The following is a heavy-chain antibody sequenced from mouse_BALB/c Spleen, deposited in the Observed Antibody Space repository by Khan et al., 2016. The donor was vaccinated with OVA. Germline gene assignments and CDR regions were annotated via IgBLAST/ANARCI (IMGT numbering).Heavy chain of an antibody. CDR1: GYSITSGYG. V-gene: IGHV3-2*02. D-gene: IGHD1-2*01. J-gene: IGHJ2*01. Sequence: EVKLEESGPGLVKPSQSLSLTCTVTGYSITSGYGWNWLRQFPGNKLEWMGYISYSGSTNYNPSLKSRISITRDTSKNQFFLQLNSVTTEDTATYYCARTARIEYWGQGTTLTVSS. CDR3: ARTARIEY. CDR2: ISYSGST.